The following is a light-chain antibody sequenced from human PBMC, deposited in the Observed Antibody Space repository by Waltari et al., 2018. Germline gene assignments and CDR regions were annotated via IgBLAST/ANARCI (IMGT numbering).Light chain of an antibody. CDR1: KLGDKY. J-gene: IGLJ2*01. Sequence: SYDLTQPPSVSVSPGQTASISCSGDKLGDKYASWYQQKPGQSPVLVIYHDTKRPSGLPERFSGSNAGNTATLTISGTQAMDEADYYCQAWDSSTVVFGGGTKLTVL. V-gene: IGLV3-1*01. CDR3: QAWDSSTVV. CDR2: HDT.